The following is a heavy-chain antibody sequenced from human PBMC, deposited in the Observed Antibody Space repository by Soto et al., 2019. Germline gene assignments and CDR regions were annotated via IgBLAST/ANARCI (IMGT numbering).Heavy chain of an antibody. CDR2: ISAYNGNT. D-gene: IGHD6-13*01. J-gene: IGHJ1*01. V-gene: IGHV1-18*01. CDR3: ASGGMYSSSWYVAEYFQH. Sequence: QVQLVQSGAEVKKPGASVKVSCKASGYTFTSYGIIWVRQAPGQGLEWMGWISAYNGNTNYAQKLQGRVTMTTDTSTSTAYMELRSLRSDDTAVYYCASGGMYSSSWYVAEYFQHWGQGTLVTVSS. CDR1: GYTFTSYG.